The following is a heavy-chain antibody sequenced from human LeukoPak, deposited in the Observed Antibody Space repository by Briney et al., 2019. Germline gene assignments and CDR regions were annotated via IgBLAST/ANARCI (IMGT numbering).Heavy chain of an antibody. Sequence: GGSLRLSCAASGFTFNSYWMSWVRQAPGKGLEWVANIKQDVSEKYYVDSVKGRFTISRDNAKNSLYLQMNSLRAEDMAVYYCAGGGWYYFDYWGQGTLVTVSS. CDR2: IKQDVSEK. CDR1: GFTFNSYW. D-gene: IGHD6-19*01. V-gene: IGHV3-7*01. J-gene: IGHJ4*02. CDR3: AGGGWYYFDY.